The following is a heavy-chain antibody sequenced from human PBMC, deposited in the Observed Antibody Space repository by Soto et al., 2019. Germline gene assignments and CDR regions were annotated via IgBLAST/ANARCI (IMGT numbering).Heavy chain of an antibody. CDR3: AREYAFSSDY. V-gene: IGHV4-61*08. CDR2: THDSGIT. Sequence: SETLSLTCDVSGDTISTGGYTWAWLRQPPGKALEWIGYTHDSGITDYNPSLKSRANISMDTFRNQISLNLHSVTAADTAVYYCAREYAFSSDYWRQGTVVTVSS. J-gene: IGHJ4*02. CDR1: GDTISTGGYT. D-gene: IGHD2-2*01.